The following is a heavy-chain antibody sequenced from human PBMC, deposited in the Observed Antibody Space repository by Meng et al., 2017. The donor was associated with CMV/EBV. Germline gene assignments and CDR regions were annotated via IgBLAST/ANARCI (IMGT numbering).Heavy chain of an antibody. Sequence: SETLSLTCTVSGGSISSYYWSWIRQPPGKGLEWIGYIYYSGSTNYNPSLKSRVTISVDTSKNQFSLKLSSVTAADTAVYYCARLGGVTIFGVVITNWFDPWGQGTLVTVSS. CDR2: IYYSGST. J-gene: IGHJ5*02. CDR3: ARLGGVTIFGVVITNWFDP. D-gene: IGHD3-3*01. V-gene: IGHV4-59*01. CDR1: GGSISSYY.